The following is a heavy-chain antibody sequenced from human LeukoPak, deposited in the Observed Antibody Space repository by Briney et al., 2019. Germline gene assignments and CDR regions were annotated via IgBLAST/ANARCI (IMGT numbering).Heavy chain of an antibody. V-gene: IGHV1-69*13. CDR2: IIPIFGTA. CDR3: ARIGPDADPDGSGSFFTNPYFDY. CDR1: GGTFSSYA. D-gene: IGHD3-10*01. Sequence: GASVKVSCKASGGTFSSYAISWVRQAPGQGLEWMGGIIPIFGTANYAQKFQGRVTITADEYTSTAYMELSSLRSEDTAVYYCARIGPDADPDGSGSFFTNPYFDYWGQGTLVTVSS. J-gene: IGHJ4*02.